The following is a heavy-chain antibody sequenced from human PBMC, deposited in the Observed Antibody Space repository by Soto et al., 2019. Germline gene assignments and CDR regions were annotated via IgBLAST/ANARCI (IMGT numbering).Heavy chain of an antibody. V-gene: IGHV3-30-3*01. D-gene: IGHD1-20*01. J-gene: IGHJ3*02. Sequence: QVQLVESGGGVVQPGMSLRLSCAASGFTFSSYAMHWVRQAPDKGLEWVAVISYDGSNKYYADSVKGRFTISRDNSKSTLYPQMNSLRAEDTAVYYCARAVLGNDAFDIWGQGTMLIVAS. CDR1: GFTFSSYA. CDR2: ISYDGSNK. CDR3: ARAVLGNDAFDI.